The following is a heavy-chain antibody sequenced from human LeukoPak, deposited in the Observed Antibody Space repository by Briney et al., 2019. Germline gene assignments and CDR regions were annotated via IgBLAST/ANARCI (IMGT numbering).Heavy chain of an antibody. CDR1: GGSISSSSYY. Sequence: SETLSLTCTVSGGSISSSSYYWGWIRQPPGKGLEWIGSIYYSGSTYYNPSLKSRVTISVDTSKNQFSLKLSSVTAADTAVYYCARGPSGTTTVYYFDYWGQGTLVTVSS. CDR3: ARGPSGTTTVYYFDY. CDR2: IYYSGST. D-gene: IGHD1-1*01. J-gene: IGHJ4*02. V-gene: IGHV4-39*07.